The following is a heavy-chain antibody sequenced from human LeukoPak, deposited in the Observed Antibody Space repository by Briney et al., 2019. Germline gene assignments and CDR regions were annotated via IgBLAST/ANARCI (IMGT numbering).Heavy chain of an antibody. V-gene: IGHV3-23*01. CDR1: GLNVSSNY. Sequence: PGGSLRLSCAASGLNVSSNYMSWVRQAPGKGLVWVSAISGSGAGTYYADSVKGRFTISRDNSKNTLYLQMNSLRAEDTAVYYCASAKAGVHDSSGYPWYFDYWGQGTLVTVSS. D-gene: IGHD3-22*01. CDR3: ASAKAGVHDSSGYPWYFDY. CDR2: ISGSGAGT. J-gene: IGHJ4*02.